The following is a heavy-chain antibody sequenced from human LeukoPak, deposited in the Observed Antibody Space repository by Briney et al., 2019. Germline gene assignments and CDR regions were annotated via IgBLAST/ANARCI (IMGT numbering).Heavy chain of an antibody. CDR1: GFTVSSIY. J-gene: IGHJ6*02. Sequence: PGGSLRLSCAASGFTVSSIYMSWVRQAPGKGLECVSLLYSGGSTYYADSVKGRFTISRDNSKNTLYLQMSSLRAEDTAVYYCARDTFYYGMDVWGQGTTVTVSS. CDR3: ARDTFYYGMDV. V-gene: IGHV3-53*01. CDR2: LYSGGST.